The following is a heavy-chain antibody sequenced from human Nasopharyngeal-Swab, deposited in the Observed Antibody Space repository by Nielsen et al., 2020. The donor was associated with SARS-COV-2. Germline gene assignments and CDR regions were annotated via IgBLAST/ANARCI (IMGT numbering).Heavy chain of an antibody. Sequence: SETLSLTCTVSGGSINNYYWNWIRQPPGKGLEWIGYIYYNGNSNYNPSLKSRVTMSVDTSKNQFSLKLSSVTVADTAVYYCAREGHNGMDVWGQGTTVTVSS. CDR2: IYYNGNS. CDR1: GGSINNYY. J-gene: IGHJ6*02. CDR3: AREGHNGMDV. V-gene: IGHV4-59*13.